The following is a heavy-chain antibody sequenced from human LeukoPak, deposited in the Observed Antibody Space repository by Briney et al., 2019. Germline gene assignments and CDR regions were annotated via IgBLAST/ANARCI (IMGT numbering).Heavy chain of an antibody. V-gene: IGHV4-59*11. CDR1: GGSISSHY. CDR3: ARAAKYEGDFDY. Sequence: SETLSLTCTVSGGSISSHYWSWIWQPPGKGLEWIGYIYYSGSTNYNPSLKSRVTISVDTSKNQFSLKLSSVTAADTAVYYCARAAKYEGDFDYWGQGTLVTVSS. J-gene: IGHJ4*02. CDR2: IYYSGST. D-gene: IGHD5-18*01.